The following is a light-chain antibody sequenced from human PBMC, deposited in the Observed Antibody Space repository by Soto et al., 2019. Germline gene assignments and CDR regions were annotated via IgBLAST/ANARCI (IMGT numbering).Light chain of an antibody. CDR3: QQVNVYPST. J-gene: IGKJ4*01. CDR2: DAS. CDR1: QGISSY. V-gene: IGKV1-9*01. Sequence: DIQMTQSPSSLSASVGYRVTITVRASQGISSYLGWYQQKPGKAPNLLIYDASTLHSGVPSRFSGGGSGTDFTLTISSLQPEDFATYYCQQVNVYPSTFGGGTKVDIK.